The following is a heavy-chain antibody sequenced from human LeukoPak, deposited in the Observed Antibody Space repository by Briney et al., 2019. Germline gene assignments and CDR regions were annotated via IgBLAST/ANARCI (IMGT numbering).Heavy chain of an antibody. Sequence: ASVKVSCKASGYTFSKYGISWVRQAPGQGLEWMGRIIPILGIANYAQKFQGRVTITADKSTSTAYMELSSLRSEDTAVYYCARDVSDIVVVPAATGTWGQGTLVTVSS. CDR1: GYTFSKYG. D-gene: IGHD2-2*01. J-gene: IGHJ4*02. CDR2: IIPILGIA. V-gene: IGHV1-69*04. CDR3: ARDVSDIVVVPAATGT.